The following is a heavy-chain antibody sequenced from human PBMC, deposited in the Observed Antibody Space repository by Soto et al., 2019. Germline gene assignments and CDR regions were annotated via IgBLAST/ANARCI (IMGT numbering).Heavy chain of an antibody. D-gene: IGHD2-15*01. J-gene: IGHJ2*01. CDR1: GFTFSKYA. V-gene: IGHV3-23*01. Sequence: EVQLLESGGGLVKPGGSLRLSCAASGFTFSKYAMSWVRLAPGKGLEWVSSISANGGITDYADSVKGRFTFSRDNFQNILSLQMDSLRGDDTALYFCAKDKYTDSVRKVWFFDYWGRGTLVTVSS. CDR2: ISANGGIT. CDR3: AKDKYTDSVRKVWFFDY.